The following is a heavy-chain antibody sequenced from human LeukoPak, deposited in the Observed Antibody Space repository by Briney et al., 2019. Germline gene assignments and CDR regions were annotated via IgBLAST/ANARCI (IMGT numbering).Heavy chain of an antibody. J-gene: IGHJ4*01. Sequence: SETLSLTCTVSGGSISSYYWSWIRQPPGKGLEWIGYIYYSGSTNYNPSLKSRVTISVDTSKNQFSLKLSSVTAADTAVYYCARHPKYSSSWYSFDYWGHGTLVTVSS. CDR3: ARHPKYSSSWYSFDY. CDR2: IYYSGST. V-gene: IGHV4-59*08. D-gene: IGHD6-13*01. CDR1: GGSISSYY.